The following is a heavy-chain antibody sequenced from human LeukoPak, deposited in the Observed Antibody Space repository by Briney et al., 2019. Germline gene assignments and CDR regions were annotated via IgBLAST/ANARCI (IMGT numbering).Heavy chain of an antibody. V-gene: IGHV3-7*01. D-gene: IGHD3-16*01. CDR3: ARDGLGGYYGMDV. CDR1: GFTFGSYW. J-gene: IGHJ6*02. CDR2: INQDASVK. Sequence: GGSLRLSCAAPGFTFGSYWMTWVRQTPGKGLEWVANINQDASVKQYLDSVKGRFTISRENAKNSLYLQMNSLRAGDTAVYYCARDGLGGYYGMDVWGQGTTVTVSS.